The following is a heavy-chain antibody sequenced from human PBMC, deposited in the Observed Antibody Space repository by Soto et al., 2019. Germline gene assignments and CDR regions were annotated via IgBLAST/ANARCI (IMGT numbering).Heavy chain of an antibody. Sequence: PSETLSLTCSVSGASISSFNWNWVRQPAGKGPEWVGRLNIAGTINYNPSLKSRITMSMDTSKNQISLHLRSVTAADTAIYYCARDRGEYTSSWFWYFSHWGHGTLGTVS. CDR2: LNIAGTI. D-gene: IGHD6-13*01. CDR1: GASISSFN. CDR3: ARDRGEYTSSWFWYFSH. V-gene: IGHV4-4*07. J-gene: IGHJ2*01.